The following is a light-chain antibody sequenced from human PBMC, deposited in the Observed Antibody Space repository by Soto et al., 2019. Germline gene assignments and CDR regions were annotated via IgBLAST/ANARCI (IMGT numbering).Light chain of an antibody. V-gene: IGLV1-47*01. CDR1: SSNIGSNY. J-gene: IGLJ3*02. CDR3: AAWDDSLSGWV. CDR2: RNN. Sequence: QSVLTQPPSASGTPGQRVTLSCSGSSSNIGSNYVYWYQQLPGTAPKLLIYRNNQRPSGVPDRFSGSKSGTSASLAISGLRYEDEADYYCAAWDDSLSGWVFGGGTKLTVL.